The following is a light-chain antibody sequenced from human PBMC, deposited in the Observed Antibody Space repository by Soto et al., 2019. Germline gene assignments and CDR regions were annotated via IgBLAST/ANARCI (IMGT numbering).Light chain of an antibody. CDR1: QDISNY. CDR3: QQYDNRPTVST. CDR2: DAS. Sequence: DIQMTQSPSSLSASVGDRVTITCQASQDISNYLNWYQQKPGKAPKLLIYDASNLETGVPSRFSGSGSGTDFTFTISSLQPEDIGTYYCQQYDNRPTVSTFGGGTMAETK. J-gene: IGKJ4*01. V-gene: IGKV1-33*01.